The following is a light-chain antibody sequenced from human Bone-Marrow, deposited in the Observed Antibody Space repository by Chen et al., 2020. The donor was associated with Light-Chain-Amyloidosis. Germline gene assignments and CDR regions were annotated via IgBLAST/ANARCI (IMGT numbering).Light chain of an antibody. J-gene: IGLJ3*02. CDR2: DDS. CDR3: QVWDRSSDRPV. CDR1: NIGSTS. V-gene: IGLV3-21*02. Sequence: SYVLTQPSSVSVAPGQTATIACGGNNIGSTSVHWYQQTPGQAPLLVVYDDSDRPSGIPERCSGSNDVNTATLTISRVEAGDEADYYCQVWDRSSDRPVFGGGTKLTVL.